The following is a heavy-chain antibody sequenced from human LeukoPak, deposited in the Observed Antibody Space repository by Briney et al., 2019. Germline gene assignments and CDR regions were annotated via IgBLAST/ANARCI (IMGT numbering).Heavy chain of an antibody. CDR2: INSDGSST. Sequence: GGSLRLSCAASGFTFSSYWMHWVRQAPGKGLVWVSRINSDGSSTTYADSVKGRFTISRDNAKNTLYLQMNSLRAEDTAVYYRARSSPGIAVAGSGYWGQGTLVTVSS. CDR1: GFTFSSYW. CDR3: ARSSPGIAVAGSGY. J-gene: IGHJ4*02. D-gene: IGHD6-19*01. V-gene: IGHV3-74*01.